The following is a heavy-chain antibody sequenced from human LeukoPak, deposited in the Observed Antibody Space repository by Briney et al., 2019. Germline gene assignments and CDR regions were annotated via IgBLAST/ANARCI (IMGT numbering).Heavy chain of an antibody. V-gene: IGHV4-61*05. CDR1: GGSISSSSYY. D-gene: IGHD5-12*01. Sequence: PSETLSLTCTVSGGSISSSSYYWGWIRQPPGKGLEWIGYIYYSGSTNYNPFLKSRVTISVDTSKNQFSLKLSSVTAADTAVYYCAYSDYDGWFDPWGQGTLVTVSS. CDR3: AYSDYDGWFDP. J-gene: IGHJ5*02. CDR2: IYYSGST.